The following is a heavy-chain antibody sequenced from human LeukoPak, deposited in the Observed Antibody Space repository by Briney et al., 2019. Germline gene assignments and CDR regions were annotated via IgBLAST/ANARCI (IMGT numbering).Heavy chain of an antibody. CDR1: GFTFSSYE. V-gene: IGHV3-48*03. J-gene: IGHJ3*01. D-gene: IGHD3-3*01. Sequence: GGSLRLSCAASGFTFSSYEMNWVRQAPGKGLERVSYISSSGSTIYYADSVKGRFTISRDNAKNSLYLQMNSLRAEDTAVYYCAREARPGGVGVGWGQGTMVTVSS. CDR3: AREARPGGVGVG. CDR2: ISSSGSTI.